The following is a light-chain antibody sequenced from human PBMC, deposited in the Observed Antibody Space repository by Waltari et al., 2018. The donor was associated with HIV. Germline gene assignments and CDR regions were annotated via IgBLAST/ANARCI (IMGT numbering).Light chain of an antibody. Sequence: SYALTQPLSVSVALGPTTRITCGGHNNATKNVHWYQQKPGQAPVVVIYRDNIRPSGIPGRFSGSNSGNTAILSISRAQAEDEGDYYCQVWDSSTGVFGGGTNLTVL. J-gene: IGLJ3*02. CDR1: NNATKN. CDR3: QVWDSSTGV. V-gene: IGLV3-9*01. CDR2: RDN.